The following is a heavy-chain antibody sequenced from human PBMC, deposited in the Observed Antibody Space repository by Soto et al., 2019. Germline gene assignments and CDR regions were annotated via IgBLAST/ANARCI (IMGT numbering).Heavy chain of an antibody. Sequence: PSETLSLTCAVSGGSISRGAYSWSWIRQPPGKGLEWVGYIYHSGSTYYNPSLKSRVTISVDRSKNQFSLKLTSVTAADTAVYYCARVPGPWGQGTLVTVSS. CDR1: GGSISRGAYS. D-gene: IGHD3-10*01. V-gene: IGHV4-30-2*01. CDR2: IYHSGST. CDR3: ARVPGP. J-gene: IGHJ5*02.